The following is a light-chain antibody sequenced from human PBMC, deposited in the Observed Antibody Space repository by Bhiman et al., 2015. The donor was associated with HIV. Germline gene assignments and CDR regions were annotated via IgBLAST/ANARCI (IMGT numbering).Light chain of an antibody. J-gene: IGLJ2*01. CDR3: AAWDDSLSGLV. CDR2: ENN. V-gene: IGLV1-51*02. CDR1: SSNIGNNY. Sequence: QSLLTQPPSVSAAPGQKVTISCSGSSSNIGNNYVSWYQQLPGTAPKLLIYENNKRPSGIPDRFSGSKSGTSATLGITGLQTGDEADYYCAAWDDSLSGLVFGGGTKLTVL.